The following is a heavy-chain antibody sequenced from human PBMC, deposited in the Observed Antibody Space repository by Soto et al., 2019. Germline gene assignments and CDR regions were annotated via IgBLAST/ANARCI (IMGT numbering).Heavy chain of an antibody. CDR3: ARGVQVRYCSSTSCYYYYYGMDV. Sequence: PAQTLSLTCAISGDSVSSNIAAGNLIRQSPSRGREWLGRTYYMSKWYNDYAVSVKSRITINPDTSKKQFSLQLNSVPPEDTAVYYCARGVQVRYCSSTSCYYYYYGMDVWGKGTTVTVPQ. V-gene: IGHV6-1*01. D-gene: IGHD2-2*01. CDR2: TYYMSKWYN. J-gene: IGHJ6*04. CDR1: GDSVSSNIAA.